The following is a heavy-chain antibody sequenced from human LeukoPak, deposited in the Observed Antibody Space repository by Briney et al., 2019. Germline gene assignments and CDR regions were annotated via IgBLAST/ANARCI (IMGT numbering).Heavy chain of an antibody. J-gene: IGHJ4*02. CDR3: AQLYDSSGYPFDY. D-gene: IGHD3-22*01. CDR1: GGSNSSSSYY. Sequence: SETLSLTCTVSGGSNSSSSYYWGWIRQPPGKGLEWIGSIYYSGSTYYNPSLKSRVTISVDTSKNQSSLKLSSVTAADTAVYYCAQLYDSSGYPFDYWGQGTLVTVSS. V-gene: IGHV4-39*07. CDR2: IYYSGST.